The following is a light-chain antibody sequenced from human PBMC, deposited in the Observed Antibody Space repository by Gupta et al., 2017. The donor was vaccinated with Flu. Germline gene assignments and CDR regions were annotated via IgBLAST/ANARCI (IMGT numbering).Light chain of an antibody. CDR1: QSVSSTY. V-gene: IGKV3-20*01. CDR2: GAS. J-gene: IGKJ4*01. Sequence: GTLSLSPGERATLSCRASQSVSSTYLAWYQQKPVQAPRLLIYGASSRATGIPDRFSGSGSGTDFTLTISRLDPEDFAVYYCQQYGSSALSFGGGTKVEMK. CDR3: QQYGSSALS.